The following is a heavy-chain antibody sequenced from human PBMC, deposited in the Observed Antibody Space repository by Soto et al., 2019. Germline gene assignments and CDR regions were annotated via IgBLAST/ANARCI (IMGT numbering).Heavy chain of an antibody. CDR2: IYYSGST. Sequence: KPSETLSLTCTVSGGSISSYYWSWIRQPPGKGLEWIGYIYYSGSTNYNPSLKSRVTISVDTSKNQFSLKLSSVTAADTAVYYCATTPISSSWYTNSEIYFDYWGQGTLVTVSS. J-gene: IGHJ4*02. CDR1: GGSISSYY. V-gene: IGHV4-59*01. D-gene: IGHD6-13*01. CDR3: ATTPISSSWYTNSEIYFDY.